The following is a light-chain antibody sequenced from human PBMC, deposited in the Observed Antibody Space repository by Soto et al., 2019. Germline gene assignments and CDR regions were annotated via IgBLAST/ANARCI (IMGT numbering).Light chain of an antibody. Sequence: QSVLTQPPSVSGAPGQRVTISCTGSSSNIGAGYDVPWYQQLPGTAPKLLIYGNSNRPSGVPDRFSGSKSGNSASLAITGLQAEDEADYYCPSYDSSLSGYVFGTGTKVTVL. CDR3: PSYDSSLSGYV. CDR2: GNS. V-gene: IGLV1-40*01. CDR1: SSNIGAGYD. J-gene: IGLJ1*01.